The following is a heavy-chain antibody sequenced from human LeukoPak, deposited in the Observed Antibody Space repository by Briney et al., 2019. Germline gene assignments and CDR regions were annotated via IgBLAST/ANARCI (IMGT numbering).Heavy chain of an antibody. V-gene: IGHV1-46*01. CDR1: GYTFTSYY. Sequence: ASVKVSCKASGYTFTSYYMHWVRQAPGQGLEWMGIINPSGGSTSYAQKFQGRVTMTRDTSISTAYMELSRLRSDDTAVYYCARPVYGSGSYYNDAEYFQHWGQGTLVTVSS. CDR3: ARPVYGSGSYYNDAEYFQH. D-gene: IGHD3-10*01. CDR2: INPSGGST. J-gene: IGHJ1*01.